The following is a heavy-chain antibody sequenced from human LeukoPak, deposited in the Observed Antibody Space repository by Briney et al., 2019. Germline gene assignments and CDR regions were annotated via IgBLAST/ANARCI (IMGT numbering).Heavy chain of an antibody. Sequence: SETLSLTCAVYGGSFSGYYWSWIRQPPGKGLEWIGEINHSGSTNYNPSLKSRVTISVDTSKNQFSLKLSSVTAADTAVYYCVRVSMIVVVIGVDWGQGTLVTVSS. V-gene: IGHV4-34*01. CDR2: INHSGST. CDR3: VRVSMIVVVIGVD. CDR1: GGSFSGYY. J-gene: IGHJ4*02. D-gene: IGHD3-22*01.